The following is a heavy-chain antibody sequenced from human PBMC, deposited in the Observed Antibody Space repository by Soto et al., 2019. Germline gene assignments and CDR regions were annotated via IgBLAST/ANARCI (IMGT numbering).Heavy chain of an antibody. V-gene: IGHV3-21*01. J-gene: IGHJ6*02. D-gene: IGHD4-4*01. CDR3: ARDGRGTVTNYYYYYGMDV. Sequence: PGGSLRLSCAASGFTFSSYSMNWVRQAPGKGLEWVSSISSSSSYIYYADSVKGRFTISRDNAKNSLYLQMNSLRAEDTAVYYCARDGRGTVTNYYYYYGMDVWGQGTTVTVSS. CDR1: GFTFSSYS. CDR2: ISSSSSYI.